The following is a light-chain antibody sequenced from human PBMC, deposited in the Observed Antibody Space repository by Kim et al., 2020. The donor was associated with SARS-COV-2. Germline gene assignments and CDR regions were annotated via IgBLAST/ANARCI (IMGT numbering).Light chain of an antibody. CDR1: QSVSSY. V-gene: IGKV3-11*01. CDR3: QQRSTAFT. Sequence: SLSPGERATLSCRARQSVSSYLAWYQQKPGQAPRLLIYDASNRATGIPARFSGSGSGTDFTLTISSLEPEDFAVYYCQQRSTAFTFGGGTKVDIK. CDR2: DAS. J-gene: IGKJ4*01.